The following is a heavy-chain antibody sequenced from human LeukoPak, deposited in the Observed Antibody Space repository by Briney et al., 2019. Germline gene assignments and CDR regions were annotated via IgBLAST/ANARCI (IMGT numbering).Heavy chain of an antibody. V-gene: IGHV1-69*06. CDR1: GGTFSSYA. Sequence: ASVKVACKASGGTFSSYAISWVRQAPGQGLEWMGGIIPIFGTANYAQKFQGRVTITADKSTSTAYMELSSLRSEDTAVYYCAREDTAWLRGRRLDYWGQGTLVTVSS. CDR3: AREDTAWLRGRRLDY. J-gene: IGHJ4*02. D-gene: IGHD5-18*01. CDR2: IIPIFGTA.